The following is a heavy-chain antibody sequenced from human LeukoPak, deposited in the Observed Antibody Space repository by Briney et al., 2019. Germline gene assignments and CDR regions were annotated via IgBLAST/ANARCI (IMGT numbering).Heavy chain of an antibody. V-gene: IGHV3-30*02. CDR1: GFTFSSYG. CDR2: IRYDGSNE. J-gene: IGHJ4*02. D-gene: IGHD6-25*01. Sequence: PGGSLRLSCAASGFTFSSYGMHWVRQAPGKGLEWVAFIRYDGSNEYYADSVKGRFTISRDNSENTLYLQMNSLRAEDTAVYYCAAAHYFDYWGQGTLVTVSS. CDR3: AAAHYFDY.